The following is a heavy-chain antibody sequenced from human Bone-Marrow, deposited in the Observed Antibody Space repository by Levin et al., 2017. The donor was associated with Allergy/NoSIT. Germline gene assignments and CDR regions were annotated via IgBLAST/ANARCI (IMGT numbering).Heavy chain of an antibody. V-gene: IGHV3-30*02. CDR3: ARDRQRFCGGDCYFDF. D-gene: IGHD2-21*02. CDR2: TRYDETDK. J-gene: IGHJ4*02. Sequence: PGESLKISCVASGFDFISYGMHWVRQAPGKGLEWVASTRYDETDKKSADSVKGRVTISRDNSKNTLFLQMNSLRAEDTAVYYCARDRQRFCGGDCYFDFWGQGTLVIVSS. CDR1: GFDFISYG.